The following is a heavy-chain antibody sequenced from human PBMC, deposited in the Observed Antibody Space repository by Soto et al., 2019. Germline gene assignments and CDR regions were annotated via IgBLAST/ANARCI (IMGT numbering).Heavy chain of an antibody. CDR1: GFTFTSYG. Sequence: GASVKVSCKASGFTFTSYGISWVRQAPGQGLEWMGWISAYNGNTNYAQKLQGRVTMTTDTSTSTAYMELRSLRSDDTAVYYCARNPQYSSSSRWDPEYYYSYYMDVWGKGTTVTVSS. J-gene: IGHJ6*03. D-gene: IGHD6-6*01. CDR3: ARNPQYSSSSRWDPEYYYSYYMDV. CDR2: ISAYNGNT. V-gene: IGHV1-18*01.